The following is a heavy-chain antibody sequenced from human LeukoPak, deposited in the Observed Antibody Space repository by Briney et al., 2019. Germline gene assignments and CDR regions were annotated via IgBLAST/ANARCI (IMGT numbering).Heavy chain of an antibody. CDR1: GFTVSSDY. CDR2: IYSGGST. D-gene: IGHD6-13*01. CDR3: ARAHRVAAGRNYYYYMDV. Sequence: GGSLRLSCAASGFTVSSDYMSWVRQAPGKGLEWVSVIYSGGSTYYADSVKGRFTISRDNSKNTLYLQMNSLRAEDTAVYYCARAHRVAAGRNYYYYMDVWGKGTTVTVSS. V-gene: IGHV3-53*01. J-gene: IGHJ6*03.